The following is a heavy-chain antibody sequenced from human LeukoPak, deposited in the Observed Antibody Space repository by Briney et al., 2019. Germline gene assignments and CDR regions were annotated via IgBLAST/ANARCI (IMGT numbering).Heavy chain of an antibody. V-gene: IGHV4-39*07. Sequence: TSETLSLTCTVSGGSISNSNSFWAWIRQPPGKGLEWIGTIYYSGITHYSPSLKSRVTISVDTSKNQFSLKLSSVTAADTAVYYCAREPFTVTTVWFDPWGQGTLVTVSS. CDR2: IYYSGIT. D-gene: IGHD4-17*01. J-gene: IGHJ5*02. CDR3: AREPFTVTTVWFDP. CDR1: GGSISNSNSF.